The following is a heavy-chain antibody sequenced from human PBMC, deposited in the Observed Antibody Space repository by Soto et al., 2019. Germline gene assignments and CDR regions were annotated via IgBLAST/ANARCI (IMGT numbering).Heavy chain of an antibody. CDR1: GFSFSNYW. J-gene: IGHJ3*01. V-gene: IGHV3-74*01. CDR2: INTDGSST. CDR3: ARSPGGYYID. D-gene: IGHD3-9*01. Sequence: EVQLVESGGGLVQPGGSLRLSCADSGFSFSNYWMHWVRQGPGKGLVWVSRINTDGSSTNYADSVKGRFTISRDKAKNTLYLQMNSLRAEDTAVYYCARSPGGYYIDWGQGTMVTVSS.